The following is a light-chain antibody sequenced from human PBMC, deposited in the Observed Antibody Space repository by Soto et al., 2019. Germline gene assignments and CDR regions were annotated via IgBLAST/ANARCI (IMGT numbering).Light chain of an antibody. J-gene: IGLJ7*01. CDR3: QTWGTGFQV. CDR2: LKSDGTH. CDR1: SGHSTYA. Sequence: QPVLTQSLSASASLGASVKLTCTLSSGHSTYAIAWHQHQAEKGPRYLMNLKSDGTHTKGDGIPDRFSGSSSGAERYLTISSLQSDDEADYYCQTWGTGFQVFGGGTQLTVL. V-gene: IGLV4-69*01.